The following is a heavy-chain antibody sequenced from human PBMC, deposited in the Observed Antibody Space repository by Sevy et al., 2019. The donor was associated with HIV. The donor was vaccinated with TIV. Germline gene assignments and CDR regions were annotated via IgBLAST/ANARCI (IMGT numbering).Heavy chain of an antibody. Sequence: GGSLRLSCAASGFTFSSYAMSWVRQAPGKGLEWVSAISGSGGSTYYADSVKGRFTISRDNSKNTLYLQMNSLGAEDTAVYYCAKDIIAVAGTYYYGMDVWGQGTTVTVSS. J-gene: IGHJ6*02. CDR2: ISGSGGST. CDR3: AKDIIAVAGTYYYGMDV. CDR1: GFTFSSYA. V-gene: IGHV3-23*01. D-gene: IGHD6-19*01.